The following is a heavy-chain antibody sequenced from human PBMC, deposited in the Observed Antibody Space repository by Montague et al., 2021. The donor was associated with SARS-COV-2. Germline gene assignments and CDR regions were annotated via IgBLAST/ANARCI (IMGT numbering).Heavy chain of an antibody. CDR1: GGSISSGNYY. V-gene: IGHV4-61*02. CDR2: IYTSGST. Sequence: TLSLTCTVSGGSISSGNYYWSWIRQPAGKGLEWIGRIYTSGSTNYNPSLKSRVTISADTSKNQFSLKLSSMTAADTAVYYCARETYSSGWFQQFDCWGQGTMVTVSS. J-gene: IGHJ4*02. D-gene: IGHD6-19*01. CDR3: ARETYSSGWFQQFDC.